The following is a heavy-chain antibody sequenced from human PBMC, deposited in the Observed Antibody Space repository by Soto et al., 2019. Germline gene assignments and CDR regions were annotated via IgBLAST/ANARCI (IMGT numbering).Heavy chain of an antibody. V-gene: IGHV1-18*01. CDR1: GYTFTSYG. CDR3: ASGQVDIVVVQAAE. Sequence: ASVKVSCKASGYTFTSYGISWVRQAPGQGLEWMGWISAYNGNTNYAQKLQGRVTMTTDTSTSTAYMELRSLRSDDTAVYYCASGQVDIVVVQAAEWGQGTLVTVSS. J-gene: IGHJ4*02. CDR2: ISAYNGNT. D-gene: IGHD2-2*03.